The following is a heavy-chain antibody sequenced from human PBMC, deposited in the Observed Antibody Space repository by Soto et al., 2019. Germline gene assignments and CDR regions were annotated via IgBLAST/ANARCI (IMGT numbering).Heavy chain of an antibody. CDR1: GGSISSGDYY. Sequence: SETLSLTCTVSGGSISSGDYYWSWIRQPPGKGLEWIGYIYYSGSTYYNPSLKSRVTISIDRSKNQFSLKLSSVTAADTAVYYCARDFTMIRGVPSGWLDPWGQGTLVTVSS. CDR2: IYYSGST. J-gene: IGHJ5*02. D-gene: IGHD3-10*01. CDR3: ARDFTMIRGVPSGWLDP. V-gene: IGHV4-30-4*02.